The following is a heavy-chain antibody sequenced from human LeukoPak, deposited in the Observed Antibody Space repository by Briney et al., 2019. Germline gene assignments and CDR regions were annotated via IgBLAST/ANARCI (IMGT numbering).Heavy chain of an antibody. Sequence: SETLSLTCTVSGDSISSYYWSWIRQPPGKGLEWIGYIYNSGSTNYNPSLKSRVTISVATSKNQFSLKVSSVTAADTAVYYCARHFYGSGSYRAYGMDVWGQGTTVTVSS. J-gene: IGHJ6*02. CDR1: GDSISSYY. D-gene: IGHD3-10*01. V-gene: IGHV4-59*08. CDR3: ARHFYGSGSYRAYGMDV. CDR2: IYNSGST.